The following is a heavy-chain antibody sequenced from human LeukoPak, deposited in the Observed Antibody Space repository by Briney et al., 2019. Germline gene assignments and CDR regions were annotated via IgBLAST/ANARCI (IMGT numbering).Heavy chain of an antibody. V-gene: IGHV1-18*01. D-gene: IGHD6-13*01. CDR3: ARTGSSWFRYYFDY. CDR2: ISAYNGNT. CDR1: GHTFTSYG. Sequence: GASVKVSCKASGHTFTSYGISWVRQAPGQGLEWMGWISAYNGNTNYAQKLQGRVTMTTDTSTSTAYMELRSLRSDDTAVYYCARTGSSWFRYYFDYWGQGTLVTVSS. J-gene: IGHJ4*02.